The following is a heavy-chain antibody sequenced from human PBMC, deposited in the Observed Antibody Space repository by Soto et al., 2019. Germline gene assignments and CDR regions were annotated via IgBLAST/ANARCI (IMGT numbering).Heavy chain of an antibody. V-gene: IGHV3-21*01. J-gene: IGHJ4*02. CDR1: PLTFSHCT. CDR2: ISSSSTYI. CDR3: AKGPDYSNNVSSFDS. D-gene: IGHD4-4*01. Sequence: GSLRLSGAAAPLTFSHCTLTWFRQAPGMGLEWVSSISSSSTYIYYAGPGRGRFTVSRDNAKTSLFLQMNGLRADDTAVYYCAKGPDYSNNVSSFDSWGPGTLVNVSS.